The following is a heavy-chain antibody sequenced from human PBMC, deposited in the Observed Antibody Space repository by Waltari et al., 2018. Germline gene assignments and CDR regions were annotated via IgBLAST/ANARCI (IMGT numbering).Heavy chain of an antibody. J-gene: IGHJ4*02. Sequence: EVQLVESGGGLVKPGGSLRLACAAPGVRFCTYSLHGSPRAPGQAPGKGLEGVSTLTGSSSAIYYADSVKGRFTISRDNAKNSLYLHMNSLRADDTAVYYCALYCSSNACHGTPSGHRFDYWGQGTLVTVSS. D-gene: IGHD2-2*01. CDR2: LTGSSSAI. V-gene: IGHV3-21*01. CDR1: GVRFCTYS. CDR3: ALYCSSNACHGTPSGHRFDY.